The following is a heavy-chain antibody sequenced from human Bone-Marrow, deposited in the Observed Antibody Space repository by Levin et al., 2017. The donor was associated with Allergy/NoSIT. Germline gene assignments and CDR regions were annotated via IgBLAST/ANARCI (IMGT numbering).Heavy chain of an antibody. CDR3: AAWGAGNY. V-gene: IGHV3-7*01. D-gene: IGHD1-14*01. CDR1: GFSLSNSW. CDR2: ISPDGNAR. J-gene: IGHJ4*02. Sequence: PGGSLRLSCAASGFSLSNSWMNWVRQTPEKRLEWVANISPDGNARTYVDSVKGRFTVGRDNAKNLVYLQMSSLRGEDTATYFCAAWGAGNYWGQGSLVTVTS.